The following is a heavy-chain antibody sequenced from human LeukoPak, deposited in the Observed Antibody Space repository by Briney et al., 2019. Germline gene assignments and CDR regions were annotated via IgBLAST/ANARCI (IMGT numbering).Heavy chain of an antibody. CDR2: IYSGGSGST. CDR3: AKSNYGYPYYYYYYMDV. J-gene: IGHJ6*03. Sequence: GGSLRLSCAGSGFTFSSYSMTWVRQAPGKGLEWVSVIYSGGSGSTYYADSVKGRFTISRDNSKNTLYLQMNSLRAEDTAVYYCAKSNYGYPYYYYYYMDVWGKGTTVTVSS. D-gene: IGHD5-18*01. CDR1: GFTFSSYS. V-gene: IGHV3-23*03.